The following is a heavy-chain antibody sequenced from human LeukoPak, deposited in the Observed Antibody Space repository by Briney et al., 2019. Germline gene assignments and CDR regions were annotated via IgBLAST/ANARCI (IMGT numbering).Heavy chain of an antibody. CDR2: IIPIFGTA. Sequence: ASVKVSCKASGGTFSTYAISWVRQAPGQGLEWMGGIIPIFGTANYAQKFQGRVTITADESTSTAYMELSSLRSEDTAVFYCARAVYYDSSGLVGAIDYWGQGTLVTVSS. V-gene: IGHV1-69*13. J-gene: IGHJ4*02. CDR1: GGTFSTYA. CDR3: ARAVYYDSSGLVGAIDY. D-gene: IGHD3-22*01.